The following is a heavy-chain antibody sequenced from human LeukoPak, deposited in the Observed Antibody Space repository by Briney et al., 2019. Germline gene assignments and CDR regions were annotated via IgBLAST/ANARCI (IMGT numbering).Heavy chain of an antibody. CDR1: GYTFTSYG. D-gene: IGHD7-27*01. J-gene: IGHJ4*02. CDR3: ARDKNWDLEY. V-gene: IGHV1-18*01. CDR2: ISTYNGNT. Sequence: ASVKVSCKTSGYTFTSYGIIWMRQAPGQGLEWMGWISTYNGNTNYAQNLQGRVTMTTDTSTSTAYMELRSLRSDDTAVYYCARDKNWDLEYWGQGTLVTVSS.